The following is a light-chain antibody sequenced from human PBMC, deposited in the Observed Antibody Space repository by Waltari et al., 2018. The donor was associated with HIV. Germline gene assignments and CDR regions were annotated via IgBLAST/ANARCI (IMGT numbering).Light chain of an antibody. CDR3: QQRSNRPPKYT. V-gene: IGKV3-11*01. CDR1: QSVSSY. J-gene: IGKJ2*01. CDR2: DAS. Sequence: EIVLTQSPATLSLSPGERATLYCRASQSVSSYLAWYQQKPGRAPRLLIYDASNRATGIPARFSGSGSGTDFSLTISSLEPEDFAVYYCQQRSNRPPKYTFGQGTKLEIK.